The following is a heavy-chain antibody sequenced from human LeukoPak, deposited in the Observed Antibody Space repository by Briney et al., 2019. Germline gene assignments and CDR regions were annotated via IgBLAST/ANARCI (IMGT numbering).Heavy chain of an antibody. D-gene: IGHD1-7*01. J-gene: IGHJ3*02. CDR1: GFTFSDYY. CDR3: AKYGITEDAFDI. Sequence: GGSLRLSCAASGFTFSDYYMSWIRQAPGKGLEWVSYISSSGSTIYYADSVKGRFTISRDNSKNTLYLQMNSLRAEDTAVYYCAKYGITEDAFDIWGQGTMVTVSS. V-gene: IGHV3-11*01. CDR2: ISSSGSTI.